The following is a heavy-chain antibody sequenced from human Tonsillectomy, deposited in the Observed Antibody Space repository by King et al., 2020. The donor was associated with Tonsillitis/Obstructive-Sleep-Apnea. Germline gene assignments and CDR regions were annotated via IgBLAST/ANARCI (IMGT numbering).Heavy chain of an antibody. CDR1: GFTFSSYS. V-gene: IGHV3-48*02. CDR2: ISSSSSTI. CDR3: ARDRIEYYYGSAAFDS. J-gene: IGHJ5*01. Sequence: VQLVESGGGLVQPGGSLRLSCAASGFTFSSYSMNWVRQAPGKGLEWVSYISSSSSTIYYAYSVKGRFTISRDNAKNSLYQQMNSLRDEDTAVYYCARDRIEYYYGSAAFDSWGQGTLVTVSS. D-gene: IGHD3-10*01.